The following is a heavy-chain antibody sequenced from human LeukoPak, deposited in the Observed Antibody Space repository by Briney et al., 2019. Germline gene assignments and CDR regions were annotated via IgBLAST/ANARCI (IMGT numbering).Heavy chain of an antibody. CDR2: INPNSGGT. CDR1: GYTFTGYY. D-gene: IGHD3-22*01. CDR3: ARASVDYYASSGYYVDY. J-gene: IGHJ4*02. Sequence: GASVKVSCKASGYTFTGYYMHWVRQAPGQGLEWMGWINPNSGGTNYAQKFHGRVTMTRDTAISTAYRELSSLRSDDTAVYYCARASVDYYASSGYYVDYWGQGTLVTVSS. V-gene: IGHV1-2*02.